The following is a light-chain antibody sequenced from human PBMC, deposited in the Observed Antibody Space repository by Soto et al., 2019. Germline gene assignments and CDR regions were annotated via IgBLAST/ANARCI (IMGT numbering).Light chain of an antibody. CDR2: GAS. CDR1: QSVSSSY. CDR3: QQRSNWPRVT. V-gene: IGKV3D-20*02. J-gene: IGKJ4*01. Sequence: EIVLTQSPGTLSLSPGERATLSCRASQSVSSSYLAWYQQKPGQAPSLLMYGASNRATGIPDRFSGSGSGTVFTLTISRLEPEDFAVYHCQQRSNWPRVTFGGGTKVEIK.